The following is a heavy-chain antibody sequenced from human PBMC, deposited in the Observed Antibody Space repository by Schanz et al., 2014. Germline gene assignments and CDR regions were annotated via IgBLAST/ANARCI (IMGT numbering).Heavy chain of an antibody. CDR2: ISGGGDTA. CDR1: GFTFSSYA. CDR3: AKDRSWDYDSSDYFDY. Sequence: EVQLLESGGGLVQPGGSLRLSCAASGFTFSSYAMSWVRQAPGTGLEWVSAISGGGDTAYYADSVKGRFTISRDNSKNTLYLQMNSLRAEDTAVYYCAKDRSWDYDSSDYFDYWGQGTLVTVSS. J-gene: IGHJ4*02. V-gene: IGHV3-23*01. D-gene: IGHD3-22*01.